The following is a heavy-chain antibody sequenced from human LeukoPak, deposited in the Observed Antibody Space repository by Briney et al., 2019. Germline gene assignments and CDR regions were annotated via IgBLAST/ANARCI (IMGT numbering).Heavy chain of an antibody. CDR3: ASGVGSGWYYFDH. J-gene: IGHJ4*02. V-gene: IGHV4-59*08. CDR2: MFFSGTI. D-gene: IGHD6-19*01. CDR1: SGSISSYY. Sequence: PSETLSLTCTVSSGSISSYYWSWIRQPPGKGLEWIGYMFFSGTINYNPSLKSRVTISVDTSKNQFSLKFTSVTAADTAVYYCASGVGSGWYYFDHWGQGLLVTVSS.